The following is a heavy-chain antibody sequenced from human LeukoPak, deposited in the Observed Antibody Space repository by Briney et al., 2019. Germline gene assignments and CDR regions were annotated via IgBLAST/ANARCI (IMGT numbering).Heavy chain of an antibody. D-gene: IGHD3-22*01. CDR1: GGSISSSYW. J-gene: IGHJ3*02. Sequence: KASETLSLTCAVSGGSISSSYWWSWVRQPPGKGLEWIGEVYHSGSTNYYPSLKSRVTISIEKSKNQFSLKLSSVTAADTAVYYCAREAYYYDSSEGTFDIWGQGTLVTVSS. V-gene: IGHV4-4*02. CDR3: AREAYYYDSSEGTFDI. CDR2: VYHSGST.